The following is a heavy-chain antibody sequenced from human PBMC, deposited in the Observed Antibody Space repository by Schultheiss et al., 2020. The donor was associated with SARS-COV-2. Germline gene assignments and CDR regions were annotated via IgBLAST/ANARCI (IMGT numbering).Heavy chain of an antibody. D-gene: IGHD2-15*01. CDR2: MSPKSGNT. CDR3: ATDGERYCSGGSCSPAFDY. CDR1: GYTFTSYD. V-gene: IGHV1-8*01. J-gene: IGHJ4*02. Sequence: ALVKVSCKASGYTFTSYDINWVRQAPGQGLEWMGWMSPKSGNTGYAQRFQGRVTITRDTSASTAYMELSRLRSEDTAVYYCATDGERYCSGGSCSPAFDYWGQGTLVTVSS.